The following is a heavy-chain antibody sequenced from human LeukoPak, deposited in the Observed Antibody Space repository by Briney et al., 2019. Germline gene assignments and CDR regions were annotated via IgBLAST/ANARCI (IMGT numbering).Heavy chain of an antibody. V-gene: IGHV1-3*04. CDR3: ARGGLRYCTNGVCYSYYYYGMDV. J-gene: IGHJ6*02. D-gene: IGHD2-8*01. Sequence: GASVKVSCKASGYNFISYAMHWVRQAPGQSLEWMGWIHTDNGDTKYSHYFLGRVTITADESTSTAYMELSSLRSEDTAVYYSARGGLRYCTNGVCYSYYYYGMDVWGQGTTVTVSS. CDR2: IHTDNGDT. CDR1: GYNFISYA.